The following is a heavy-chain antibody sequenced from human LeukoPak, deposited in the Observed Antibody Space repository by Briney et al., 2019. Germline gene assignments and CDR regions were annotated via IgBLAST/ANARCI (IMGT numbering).Heavy chain of an antibody. V-gene: IGHV3-30*04. D-gene: IGHD1-26*01. CDR2: ISYDGNNK. CDR1: GFTFNTYA. CDR3: ARDLSGSPNRHFDY. J-gene: IGHJ4*02. Sequence: GGSLRLSCTASGFTFNTYAVHWVRQAPGKGLEWVTVISYDGNNKYYADSVKGRFTISRDNSKNTLYLQMNSLRAEDTAVYYCARDLSGSPNRHFDYWGQGTLVTVSS.